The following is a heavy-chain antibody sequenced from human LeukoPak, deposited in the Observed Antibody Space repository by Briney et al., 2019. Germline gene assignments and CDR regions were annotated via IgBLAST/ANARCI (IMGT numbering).Heavy chain of an antibody. D-gene: IGHD6-19*01. Sequence: SGGSLRLSCAASGFTFSSYGIHWVRQAPGEGLEWVAVISFDGSNKYYADSVKGRFTISRDNSKNTLYLQMNSLRAEDTAVYYCASSADSSGWPPNDYWGQGTLVTVSS. CDR3: ASSADSSGWPPNDY. V-gene: IGHV3-30*03. CDR2: ISFDGSNK. J-gene: IGHJ4*02. CDR1: GFTFSSYG.